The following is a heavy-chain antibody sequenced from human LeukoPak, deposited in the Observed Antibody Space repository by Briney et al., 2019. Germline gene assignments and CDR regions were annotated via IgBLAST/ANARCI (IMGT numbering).Heavy chain of an antibody. CDR2: VHPSGRT. J-gene: IGHJ4*02. CDR1: GGSFSDYF. Sequence: PSETLSLTCAVYGGSFSDYFWSWISQPPGKGLEWIGEVHPSGRTNYKSSLKSRLTISVDTSKNQFSLSLSSVTAADTAVYFCASSSYDLLTGLGPTHDFWGQGTLVTVSS. V-gene: IGHV4-34*01. CDR3: ASSSYDLLTGLGPTHDF. D-gene: IGHD3-9*01.